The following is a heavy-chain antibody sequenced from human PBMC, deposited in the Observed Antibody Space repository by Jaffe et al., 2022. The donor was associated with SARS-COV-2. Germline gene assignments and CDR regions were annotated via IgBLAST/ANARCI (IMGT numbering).Heavy chain of an antibody. V-gene: IGHV3-30-3*01. CDR3: ARDLEEYSSSWYAETYYYYYYGMDV. Sequence: QVQLVESGGGVVQPGRSLRLSCAASGFTFSSYAMHWVRQAPGKGLEWVAVISYDGSNKYYADSVKGRFTISRDNSKNTLYLQMNSLRAEDTAVYYCARDLEEYSSSWYAETYYYYYYGMDVWGQGTTVTVSS. D-gene: IGHD6-13*01. J-gene: IGHJ6*02. CDR1: GFTFSSYA. CDR2: ISYDGSNK.